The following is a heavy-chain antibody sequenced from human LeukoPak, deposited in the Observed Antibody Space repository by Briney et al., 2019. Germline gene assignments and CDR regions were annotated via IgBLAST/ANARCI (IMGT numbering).Heavy chain of an antibody. CDR3: ARDLGGGWFDP. CDR2: ISSSSTYI. Sequence: GGSLRLSCAASGFTFSNYNMNWVHQAPGKGLEWVSSISSSSTYIYYADSLKGRFTISRDNAKNSLYLQMNSLRAEDTAVYYCARDLGGGWFDPWGQGTLVTVSS. J-gene: IGHJ5*02. D-gene: IGHD3-10*01. CDR1: GFTFSNYN. V-gene: IGHV3-21*01.